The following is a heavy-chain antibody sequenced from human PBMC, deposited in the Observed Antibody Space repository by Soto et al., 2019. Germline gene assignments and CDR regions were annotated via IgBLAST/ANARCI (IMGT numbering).Heavy chain of an antibody. D-gene: IGHD4-17*01. CDR2: INHSGST. CDR1: GGSFSGYY. J-gene: IGHJ6*02. V-gene: IGHV4-34*01. Sequence: QVQLQQWGAGLLKPSETLSLTCAVYGGSFSGYYWSWIRQPPGKGLEWIGEINHSGSTNYNPSLKSRVTISVDTSKNQFSLKLSSVTAADTAVYYCARSLKVTTGQRKSYGMDVWGQGTTVTVSS. CDR3: ARSLKVTTGQRKSYGMDV.